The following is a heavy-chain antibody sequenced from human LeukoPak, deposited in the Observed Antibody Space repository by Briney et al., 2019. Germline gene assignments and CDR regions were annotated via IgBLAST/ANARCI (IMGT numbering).Heavy chain of an antibody. CDR2: IYYSGST. J-gene: IGHJ4*02. D-gene: IGHD3-3*01. CDR3: ARVGSGLNLYYFDY. Sequence: PSETLSLTCTVSGGSISSGGYYWSWIRQHPGKGLEWIGYIYYSGSTYYNPSLKRRVAISEDTSGKQFSLRLGSVTAADTAVYFCARVGSGLNLYYFDYWGQGILVTVSS. V-gene: IGHV4-31*03. CDR1: GGSISSGGYY.